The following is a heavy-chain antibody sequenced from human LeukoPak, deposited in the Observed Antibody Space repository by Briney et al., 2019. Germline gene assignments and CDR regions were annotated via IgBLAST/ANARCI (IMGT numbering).Heavy chain of an antibody. Sequence: ASVKVSCKASGYTFTSYDINWVRQATGQGLEWMGWMNPNSGNTGYAQKFQGRVTMTRNTSISTAYMELSSLRSEDTAAYYCARGPSPYYYDSSGYYSWGQGTLVTVSS. CDR1: GYTFTSYD. CDR2: MNPNSGNT. V-gene: IGHV1-8*01. D-gene: IGHD3-22*01. CDR3: ARGPSPYYYDSSGYYS. J-gene: IGHJ4*02.